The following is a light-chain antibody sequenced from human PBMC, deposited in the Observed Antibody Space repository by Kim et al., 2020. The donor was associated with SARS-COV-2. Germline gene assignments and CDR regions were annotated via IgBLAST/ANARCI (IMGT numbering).Light chain of an antibody. CDR2: DAS. CDR1: QGIANH. CDR3: LQHNTYPHT. J-gene: IGKJ2*01. V-gene: IGKV1-17*03. Sequence: SASVGDRVTITCRASQGIANHLAWFQQKPGRVPNRLIYDASSLQSGVPARFSGSGSGTEFSLTITSVQPEDFATYYCLQHNTYPHTFGQGTKLEI.